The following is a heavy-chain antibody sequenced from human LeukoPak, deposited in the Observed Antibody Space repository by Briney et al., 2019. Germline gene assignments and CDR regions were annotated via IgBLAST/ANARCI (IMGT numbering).Heavy chain of an antibody. V-gene: IGHV4-59*01. J-gene: IGHJ3*02. CDR3: ARDTTMPHAFDI. CDR2: IYYSGST. CDR1: GGSISSYY. D-gene: IGHD5-24*01. Sequence: SETLSLTCTVSGGSISSYYWSCIRQPPGKGLEWIGYIYYSGSTNQNPSLKSRVTISVDTSKNQFSLKLSSVTAANTAVYYCARDTTMPHAFDIWGQGTMVTVSS.